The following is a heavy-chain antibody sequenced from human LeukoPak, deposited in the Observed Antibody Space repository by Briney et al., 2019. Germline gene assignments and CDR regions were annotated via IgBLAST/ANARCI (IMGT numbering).Heavy chain of an antibody. CDR2: IDWDDDK. J-gene: IGHJ6*03. D-gene: IGHD6-25*01. CDR1: GFSLSTSGMR. V-gene: IGHV2-70*04. Sequence: SGPTLVKPTQTLTLTCTFSGFSLSTSGMRVSWIRQPPGKALEWLARIDWDDDKFYSTSLKTRLTISKDTSKNQVVLTMTNMDPVDTATYYCAAATRYYCYMDVWGKGTTVTVSS. CDR3: AAATRYYCYMDV.